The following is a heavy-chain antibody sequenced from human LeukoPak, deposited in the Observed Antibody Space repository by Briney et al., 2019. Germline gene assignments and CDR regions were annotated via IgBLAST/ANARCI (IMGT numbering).Heavy chain of an antibody. J-gene: IGHJ5*02. CDR2: IKQDGSEK. CDR3: ARYRDGYKLVRTFDP. Sequence: GGSLRLSCAASGFTFSSYWMSWVRQAPGKGLEWVANIKQDGSEKYYVDPVKGRFTISRDNAKNSLYLQMNSLRAEDTAVYYCARYRDGYKLVRTFDPWGQGTLVTVSS. CDR1: GFTFSSYW. V-gene: IGHV3-7*01. D-gene: IGHD5-24*01.